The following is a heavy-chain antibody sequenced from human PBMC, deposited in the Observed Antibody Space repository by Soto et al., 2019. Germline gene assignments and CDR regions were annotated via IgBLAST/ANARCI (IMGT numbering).Heavy chain of an antibody. D-gene: IGHD6-13*01. Sequence: ASVKVSCKGSGYTFASYDINWVRQATGQGLEWMGWMNPNSGNTGYAQKFQGRVTMTRNTSISTAYMELSSLRSEDTAVYYCARGKSSSRHSLVAFDIWGQGTMVTVSS. CDR1: GYTFASYD. J-gene: IGHJ3*02. V-gene: IGHV1-8*01. CDR2: MNPNSGNT. CDR3: ARGKSSSRHSLVAFDI.